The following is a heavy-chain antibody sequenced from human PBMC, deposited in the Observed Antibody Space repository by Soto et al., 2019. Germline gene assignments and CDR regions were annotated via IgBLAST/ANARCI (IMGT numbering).Heavy chain of an antibody. CDR1: GFTFSSYW. CDR3: ARGGPSSSSSWYPY. J-gene: IGHJ4*02. D-gene: IGHD6-13*01. CDR2: IKSDGSST. Sequence: GGSLRLSCAASGFTFSSYWMHWVRHVAEKGLVWVSRIKSDGSSTDYADSVKGRFTISRDNAKNTLYLQMNSLRAEDTAVYYCARGGPSSSSSWYPYWGQGTLVTVSS. V-gene: IGHV3-74*01.